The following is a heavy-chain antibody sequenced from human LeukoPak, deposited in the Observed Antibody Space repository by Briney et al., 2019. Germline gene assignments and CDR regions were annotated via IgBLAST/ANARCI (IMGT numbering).Heavy chain of an antibody. J-gene: IGHJ4*02. D-gene: IGHD1-1*01. CDR1: GFTLSSYA. CDR2: TSSGGGAT. Sequence: GGSLRLSCAASGFTLSSYAMGWVRQAPGKGLEWVSATSSGGGATYYADSVKGRFTISRDNSKDTLDLQMNSLRVEDTAVYYCAKDARVGTGTPRYYFDYWGQGTLVTVSS. CDR3: AKDARVGTGTPRYYFDY. V-gene: IGHV3-23*01.